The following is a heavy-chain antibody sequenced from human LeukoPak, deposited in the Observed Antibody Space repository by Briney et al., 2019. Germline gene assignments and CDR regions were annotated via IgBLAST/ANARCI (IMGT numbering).Heavy chain of an antibody. Sequence: PSETLSLTCAVYGGSFSGYSWSWFRQPPGKGLEWIGEINHSGSTYYNPSLKSRVTISVDTSKNQFSLKLSSVTAADTAVYYCATTTGYSRQPNDYWGQGTLVTVSS. D-gene: IGHD6-13*01. J-gene: IGHJ4*02. CDR2: INHSGST. CDR3: ATTTGYSRQPNDY. CDR1: GGSFSGYS. V-gene: IGHV4-34*01.